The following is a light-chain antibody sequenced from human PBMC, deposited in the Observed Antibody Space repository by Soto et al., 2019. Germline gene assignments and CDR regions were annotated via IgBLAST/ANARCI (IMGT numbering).Light chain of an antibody. CDR3: AAWDDSLNGYV. V-gene: IGLV1-44*01. CDR1: RSNIRTNN. Sequence: VLTQPPSASGAPGQRVTISCSGSRSNIRTNNVNWYQQVPGTAPKLLIYSNDQRPSGVPDRFSGSKSGTSASLANSGLQSEDEADYYCAAWDDSLNGYVFGTGTKVTVL. J-gene: IGLJ1*01. CDR2: SND.